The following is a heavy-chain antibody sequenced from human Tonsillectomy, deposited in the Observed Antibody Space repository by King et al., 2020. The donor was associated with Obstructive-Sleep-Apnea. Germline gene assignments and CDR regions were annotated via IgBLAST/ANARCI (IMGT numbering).Heavy chain of an antibody. V-gene: IGHV5-51*01. CDR3: ARQDGLDI. J-gene: IGHJ3*02. CDR2: ISPGDSKI. Sequence: QLVQSGAELKKPGESLKISCKASGYTFANNWIAWVRQMPGKGLEWMGIISPGDSKITYSPSLQGQVTISADKSISTAYLQWSSLKASDTAIYYCARQDGLDIWGQGTMVTVSS. CDR1: GYTFANNW.